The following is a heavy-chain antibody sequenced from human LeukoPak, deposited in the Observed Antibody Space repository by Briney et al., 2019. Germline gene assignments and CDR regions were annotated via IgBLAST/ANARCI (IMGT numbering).Heavy chain of an antibody. CDR3: ARVGYSGWNLEY. CDR1: GFAFSTYW. Sequence: GGSLRLSCAASGFAFSTYWMTWVRQAPGKGREWVANIKPDGTDGYYVDSVKGRFTISRDDAKNSLYVQMNSLRDEDTAVYYCARVGYSGWNLEYWGQGTLVTVSS. J-gene: IGHJ4*02. V-gene: IGHV3-7*01. CDR2: IKPDGTDG. D-gene: IGHD5-12*01.